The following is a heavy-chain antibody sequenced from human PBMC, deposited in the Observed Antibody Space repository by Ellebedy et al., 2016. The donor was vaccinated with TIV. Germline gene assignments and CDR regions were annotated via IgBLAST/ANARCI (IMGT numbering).Heavy chain of an antibody. J-gene: IGHJ4*02. V-gene: IGHV3-49*03. Sequence: PGGSLRLSCAGSGFPFSDYSLSWLRQAPGKGLEWVGFIRSKIFGGTAEYVASVKGRFTISRDDSKRIAYLEMNSLKTEDTAMYYCTSSVRGTADPDWGQGTLVTVSS. CDR3: TSSVRGTADPD. D-gene: IGHD1-7*01. CDR1: GFPFSDYS. CDR2: IRSKIFGGTA.